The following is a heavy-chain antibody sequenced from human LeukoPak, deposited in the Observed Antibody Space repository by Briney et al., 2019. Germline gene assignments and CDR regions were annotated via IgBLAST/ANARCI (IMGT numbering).Heavy chain of an antibody. J-gene: IGHJ5*02. V-gene: IGHV4-59*08. D-gene: IGHD6-13*01. CDR3: ARCIAAAGPGSWWFDP. Sequence: SETLSLTCTVSGGSISSHYWSWIRQPPGKGLEWFGYIYYSGSTNYNPSLKGRVTISVDTSKNQFSLKLSSVTAADTAVYYCARCIAAAGPGSWWFDPWGQGTLVTVSS. CDR1: GGSISSHY. CDR2: IYYSGST.